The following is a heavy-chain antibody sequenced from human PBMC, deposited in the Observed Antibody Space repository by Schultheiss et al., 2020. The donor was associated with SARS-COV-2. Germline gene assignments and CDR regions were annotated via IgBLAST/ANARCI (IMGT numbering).Heavy chain of an antibody. CDR2: IWYDGSNK. CDR3: ARGPRLAYCSGGSCYDYGMDV. CDR1: GFTFSSYG. D-gene: IGHD2-15*01. Sequence: GGSLRLSCAASGFTFSSYGMHWVRQAPGKGLEWVAVIWYDGSNKYYADSVKGRFTISRDNSKNTLYLQMNSLRAEDTAVYYCARGPRLAYCSGGSCYDYGMDVCGQGTTVTVSS. V-gene: IGHV3-33*01. J-gene: IGHJ6*02.